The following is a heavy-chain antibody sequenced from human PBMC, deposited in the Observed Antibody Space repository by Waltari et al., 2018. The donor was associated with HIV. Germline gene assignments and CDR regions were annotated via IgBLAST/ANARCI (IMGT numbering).Heavy chain of an antibody. CDR1: GFTFSRFP. Sequence: QVQLVESGGGVVQPGRSLRLSCAASGFTFSRFPWHSFRQAPGKGMEWVAGISYEGSNKYYADSVKGRFTISRDNSKNTLYLQMNSLRAEDTAVYYCARDSSGWSTVDYWGQGTLVTVSS. V-gene: IGHV3-30-3*01. CDR3: ARDSSGWSTVDY. CDR2: ISYEGSNK. J-gene: IGHJ4*02. D-gene: IGHD6-19*01.